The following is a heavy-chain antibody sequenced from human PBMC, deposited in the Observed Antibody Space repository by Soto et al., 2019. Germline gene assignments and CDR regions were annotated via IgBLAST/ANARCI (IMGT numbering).Heavy chain of an antibody. CDR3: ARDRSWGPNPPGDYYYGMDV. CDR2: ISAYNGNT. J-gene: IGHJ6*02. Sequence: QVQLVQSGAEVKKPGASVKVSCKASGYTFTSYGISWVRQAPGQGLEWMGWISAYNGNTNYAQKLQGRVTMTTDTSTITAYMELRSLRSDDTAVYYCARDRSWGPNPPGDYYYGMDVWGQGTTVTVSS. D-gene: IGHD2-15*01. CDR1: GYTFTSYG. V-gene: IGHV1-18*01.